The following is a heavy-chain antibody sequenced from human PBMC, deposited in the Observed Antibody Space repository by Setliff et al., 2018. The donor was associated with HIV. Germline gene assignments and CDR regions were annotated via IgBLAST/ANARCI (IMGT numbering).Heavy chain of an antibody. CDR2: ISHSGIT. CDR1: GVSTISSSSSYY. CDR3: ARVRRGNNYAPPDHRFDP. D-gene: IGHD5-18*01. J-gene: IGHJ5*02. Sequence: PSETLSLTCIVSGVSTISSSSSYYWGWIRQPPGKGLEWIGYISHSGITYYNPSLKSRVTISVDTSKNQFSLRLTSVTAADTAVYYCARVRRGNNYAPPDHRFDPWGQGTLVTVSS. V-gene: IGHV4-39*07.